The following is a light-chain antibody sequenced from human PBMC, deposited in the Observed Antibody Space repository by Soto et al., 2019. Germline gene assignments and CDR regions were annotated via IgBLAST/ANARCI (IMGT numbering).Light chain of an antibody. CDR1: QSVSSSY. CDR2: GAS. CDR3: QHHGT. V-gene: IGKV3-20*01. Sequence: EIVLTQSPGTLSLSPGERATLSCRASQSVSSSYLAWYQQKPGQAPRLLIYGASSRATGIPDRFSGSGSGTDFTLTISRLELEDFAVYYCQHHGTFGQGTKVEIK. J-gene: IGKJ1*01.